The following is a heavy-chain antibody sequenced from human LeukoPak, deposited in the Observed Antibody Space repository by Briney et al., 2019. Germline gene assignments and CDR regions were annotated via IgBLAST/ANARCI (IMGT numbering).Heavy chain of an antibody. CDR2: IIPIFGTA. V-gene: IGHV1-69*05. Sequence: SVKVSCKASGGTFSSYAISWVRQAPGQGLEWMGRIIPIFGTANYAQKFQGRVTITTYESTSTAYMELSSLRSEDTAVYYCARSSPYGDYLFDYWGQGTLVTVSS. CDR1: GGTFSSYA. CDR3: ARSSPYGDYLFDY. J-gene: IGHJ4*02. D-gene: IGHD4-17*01.